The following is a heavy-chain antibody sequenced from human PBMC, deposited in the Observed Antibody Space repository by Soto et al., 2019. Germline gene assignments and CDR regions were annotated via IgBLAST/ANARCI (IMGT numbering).Heavy chain of an antibody. CDR1: GGSISSSNW. V-gene: IGHV4-4*02. Sequence: SETLSLTCAVSGGSISSSNWWSWVRRPPGKGLEWIGEIYHSGSTNYNPSLKSRVTISVDKSQNQFSLKLSSVTAADTAVYYCASPEIPLIVGDLLANDFDIWGQGTMLTISS. CDR3: ASPEIPLIVGDLLANDFDI. D-gene: IGHD1-26*01. CDR2: IYHSGST. J-gene: IGHJ3*02.